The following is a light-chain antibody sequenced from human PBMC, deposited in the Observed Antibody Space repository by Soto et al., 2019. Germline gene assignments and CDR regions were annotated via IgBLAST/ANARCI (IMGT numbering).Light chain of an antibody. V-gene: IGKV3-20*01. CDR3: QQYGSSPL. CDR2: GAS. Sequence: ETVLTQSPATLSLSPGERATLSCRASQSVSSYLAWYQQKPGQAPRLLIYGASSRATGIPDRFSGSGSGTDFTLTISRLEPEDFAVYYCQQYGSSPLFGQGTKVDIK. CDR1: QSVSSY. J-gene: IGKJ1*01.